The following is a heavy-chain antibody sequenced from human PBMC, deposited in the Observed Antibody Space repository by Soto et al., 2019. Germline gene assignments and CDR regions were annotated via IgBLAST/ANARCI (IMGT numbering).Heavy chain of an antibody. CDR1: GFTFSSYG. V-gene: IGHV3-33*01. Sequence: QVQLVDSGGGVVQPGRSLRLSCAASGFTFSSYGMHWVRQAPGKGLEWVAVIWYDGSNRYYADSVKGRFIISRDNSKNTLYLQMNSLRAEDTAVYYCARAQSRYWYFDLWGRGTLVTVSS. CDR2: IWYDGSNR. D-gene: IGHD6-25*01. J-gene: IGHJ2*01. CDR3: ARAQSRYWYFDL.